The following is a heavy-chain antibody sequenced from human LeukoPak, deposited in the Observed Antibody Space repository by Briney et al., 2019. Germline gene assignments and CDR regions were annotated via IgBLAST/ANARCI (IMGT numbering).Heavy chain of an antibody. Sequence: ASVKVSCKASRYTFTDYYMHWVRQAPGLGLEWMGWINPKSGGTNYAQKFQGRVTMTRDTSISTAYMELSRLRSDDTAVYYCARDRVAAAAGPIWFDPWGQGTLVTV. CDR3: ARDRVAAAAGPIWFDP. CDR1: RYTFTDYY. J-gene: IGHJ5*02. V-gene: IGHV1-2*02. D-gene: IGHD6-13*01. CDR2: INPKSGGT.